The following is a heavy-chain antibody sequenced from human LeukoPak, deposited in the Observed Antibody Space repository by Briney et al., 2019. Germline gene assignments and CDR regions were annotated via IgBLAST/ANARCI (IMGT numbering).Heavy chain of an antibody. CDR1: DFSISSVYY. V-gene: IGHV4-38-2*01. J-gene: IGHJ4*02. CDR3: AGGIVGVHAY. CDR2: FYHGGDT. Sequence: SETLSLTCGASDFSISSVYYWGWIQQPPGKGLEWIGSFYHGGDTYYNPSLKSRVTISVDTPKNQFSLKLRSVTAADTAVYYCAGGIVGVHAYWRQGILVTVSS. D-gene: IGHD1-26*01.